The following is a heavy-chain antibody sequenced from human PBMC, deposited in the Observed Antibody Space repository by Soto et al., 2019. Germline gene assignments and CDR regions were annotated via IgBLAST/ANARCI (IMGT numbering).Heavy chain of an antibody. J-gene: IGHJ5*02. CDR3: ARDRCSGGSCYSVWFDP. D-gene: IGHD2-15*01. CDR2: TYYRSKWYN. V-gene: IGHV6-1*01. Sequence: SQTLSLTCAISGDSVSSNSAAWNWIRQSPSRGLEWLGRTYYRSKWYNDYAVSVKSRITINPDTSKNQFSLQLNSVTPEDTAVYYCARDRCSGGSCYSVWFDPWGQGTLVTVSS. CDR1: GDSVSSNSAA.